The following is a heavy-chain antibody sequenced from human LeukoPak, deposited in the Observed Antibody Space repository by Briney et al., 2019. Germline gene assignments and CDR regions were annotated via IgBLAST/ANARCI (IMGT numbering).Heavy chain of an antibody. CDR2: IYYSGST. J-gene: IGHJ4*02. CDR1: GGSISSSSYY. V-gene: IGHV4-39*07. D-gene: IGHD2-8*01. Sequence: SETLSLTCTVSGGSISSSSYYWGWIRQPPGKGLEWIGSIYYSGSTYYNPSLKSRVTISVDTSKNQFSLKLSSVTAADTAVYYCARVTELMVYAIDYWGQGTLVTVSS. CDR3: ARVTELMVYAIDY.